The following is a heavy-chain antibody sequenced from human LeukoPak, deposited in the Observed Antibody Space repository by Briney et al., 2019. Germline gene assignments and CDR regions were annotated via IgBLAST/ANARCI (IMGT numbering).Heavy chain of an antibody. CDR1: GGSISSYY. CDR3: ARGRFVRGVFNWFDP. Sequence: SETLSLTCTVSGGSISSYYWSWIRQPPGKGLEWIGYIYYSGSTNYNPSLKSRVTISIDTSKNQFSLKLSSVTAADTAVYYCARGRFVRGVFNWFDPWGQGTLVTVSS. J-gene: IGHJ5*02. V-gene: IGHV4-59*01. D-gene: IGHD3-10*02. CDR2: IYYSGST.